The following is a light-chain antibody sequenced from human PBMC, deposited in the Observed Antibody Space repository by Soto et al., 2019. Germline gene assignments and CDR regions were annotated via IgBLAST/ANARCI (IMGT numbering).Light chain of an antibody. CDR2: DAS. V-gene: IGKV3-15*01. J-gene: IGKJ3*01. CDR1: QSVSSN. CDR3: QQYNTWPHT. Sequence: ETVMTQSPATLSLSPGERPTLSCRASQSVSSNLAWYQQKPGQAPRLLIYDASTRATGIPARFSGSGSGTEITLTSSSQQSEDFADYYYQQYNTWPHTFGPGTKVDIK.